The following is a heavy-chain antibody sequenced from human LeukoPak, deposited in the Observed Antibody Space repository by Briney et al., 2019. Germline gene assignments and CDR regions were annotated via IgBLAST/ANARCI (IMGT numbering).Heavy chain of an antibody. CDR3: ARGRPKGYCSGGSCGRPVFDY. D-gene: IGHD2-15*01. CDR1: GFTFSSYG. Sequence: GGSLRLSCAASGFTFSSYGMHWVRQAPGKGLEWVAFIRYDGSNKYYADSVKGRFTISRDNSKNTLYLQMNSLRAEDTAVYYCARGRPKGYCSGGSCGRPVFDYWGQGTLVTVSS. J-gene: IGHJ4*02. CDR2: IRYDGSNK. V-gene: IGHV3-30*02.